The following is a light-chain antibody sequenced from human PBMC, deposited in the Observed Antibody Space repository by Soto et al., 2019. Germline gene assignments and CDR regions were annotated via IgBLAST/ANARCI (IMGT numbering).Light chain of an antibody. CDR2: DAS. V-gene: IGKV1-5*01. CDR3: QQSNSSAQL. CDR1: QSISSW. Sequence: DIQMTQAPSTLSASVGDRVTITCRASQSISSWLAWYQQKPGKAPKLLIYDASSLDSDVPSRFSGSGSVTEFALKIRVLQPADVAIYCCQQSNSSAQLFGQANNLQSK. J-gene: IGKJ1*01.